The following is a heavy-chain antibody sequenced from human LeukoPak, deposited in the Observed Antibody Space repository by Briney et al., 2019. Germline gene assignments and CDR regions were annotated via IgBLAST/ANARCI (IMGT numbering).Heavy chain of an antibody. CDR2: INPNSGGT. J-gene: IGHJ4*02. D-gene: IGHD6-19*01. CDR3: ARVGTSSGIAVAGPVFDY. CDR1: GYTFTGYY. V-gene: IGHV1-2*02. Sequence: ASVKVTCKASGYTFTGYYMHWVRQAPGHEPDWMGWINPNSGGTNYAQKFQGRVTMTRDTSISTAYMELSRLRSDDTAVYYCARVGTSSGIAVAGPVFDYWGQGTLVTVSS.